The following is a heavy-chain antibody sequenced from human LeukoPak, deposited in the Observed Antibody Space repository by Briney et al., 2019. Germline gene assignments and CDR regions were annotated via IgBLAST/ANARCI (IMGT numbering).Heavy chain of an antibody. Sequence: GGSLRLSCAASGFTFSSYWMSWVRQAPGKGLEWVANIKQDGSEKYYVDSVKGRFTISRDNAKNSLYLQMNSLRAEDTAAYYCARDRGGGWDDYWGQGTLVTVSS. CDR3: ARDRGGGWDDY. CDR2: IKQDGSEK. V-gene: IGHV3-7*01. CDR1: GFTFSSYW. D-gene: IGHD2-15*01. J-gene: IGHJ4*02.